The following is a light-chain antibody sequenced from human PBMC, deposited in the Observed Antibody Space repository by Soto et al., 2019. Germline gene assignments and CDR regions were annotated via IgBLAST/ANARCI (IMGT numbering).Light chain of an antibody. Sequence: EIVLTQSPGTLSLSPGERATLSCRASQSVSSSYLTWYQQKPGQAPRLLIYGASGRATGIPDRFSGSGSGTDFNLTISSLEPEDFAVYYCQQYGYSLFTFGPGTKVDIK. CDR3: QQYGYSLFT. J-gene: IGKJ3*01. CDR2: GAS. CDR1: QSVSSSY. V-gene: IGKV3-20*01.